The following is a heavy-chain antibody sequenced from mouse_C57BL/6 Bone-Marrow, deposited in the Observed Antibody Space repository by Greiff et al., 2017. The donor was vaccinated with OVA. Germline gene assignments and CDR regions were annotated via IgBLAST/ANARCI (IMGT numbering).Heavy chain of an antibody. Sequence: VKLVESGPGLVAPSQSLSIPCTVSGFSLTSYAISWVRQPPGKGLEWLGVIWTGGGTNYNSALKSRLSIRQDNSKSQVFLKMNSLQTDDTARYYGARRGTNWDGSFAYWGQGTLVTVSA. D-gene: IGHD4-1*01. V-gene: IGHV2-9-1*01. J-gene: IGHJ3*01. CDR3: ARRGTNWDGSFAY. CDR1: GFSLTSYA. CDR2: IWTGGGT.